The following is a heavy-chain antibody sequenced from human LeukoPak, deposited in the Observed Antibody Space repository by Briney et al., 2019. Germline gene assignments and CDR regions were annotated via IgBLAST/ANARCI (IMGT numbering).Heavy chain of an antibody. D-gene: IGHD3-22*01. V-gene: IGHV3-33*01. Sequence: GRSLRLSCAASGFTFSSYGMHWVRQAPGKGLEWVAVIWYDGSNKYYADSVKGRFTISRDNSKNTLYLQMNSVRAEDTDVYYCAREAYSSGYTYYYYGMDVWGQGTAVTVSS. CDR3: AREAYSSGYTYYYYGMDV. CDR2: IWYDGSNK. J-gene: IGHJ6*02. CDR1: GFTFSSYG.